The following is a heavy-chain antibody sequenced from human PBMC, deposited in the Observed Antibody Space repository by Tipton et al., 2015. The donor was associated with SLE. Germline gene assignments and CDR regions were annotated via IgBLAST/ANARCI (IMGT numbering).Heavy chain of an antibody. D-gene: IGHD3-3*01. Sequence: LRLSCTVSGGSINNFYWAWIRQSPGKGLEWIGYIYYSGSTTYNPALRSRVTISVDTSRNQISLRLNSVTAADTAVYYCARGSPFMEWERNWFDPWGQGTLVTVSS. CDR3: ARGSPFMEWERNWFDP. CDR2: IYYSGST. CDR1: GGSINNFY. J-gene: IGHJ5*02. V-gene: IGHV4-59*12.